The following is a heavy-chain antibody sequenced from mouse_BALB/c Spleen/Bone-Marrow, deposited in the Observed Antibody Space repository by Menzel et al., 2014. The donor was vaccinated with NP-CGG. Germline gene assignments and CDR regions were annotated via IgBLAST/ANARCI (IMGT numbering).Heavy chain of an antibody. Sequence: QVQLKHSGPELVKPGASVKMSCKASGFTFTDYVINWVKQRTGQGLEWIGEIYPGSGSTYYIERFKGKATLTADKSSNTAYMQLSSLTSEDSAVYFCAPGYAMDYWGQGTSVTVSS. CDR3: APGYAMDY. CDR1: GFTFTDYV. CDR2: IYPGSGST. V-gene: IGHV1-77*01. J-gene: IGHJ4*01.